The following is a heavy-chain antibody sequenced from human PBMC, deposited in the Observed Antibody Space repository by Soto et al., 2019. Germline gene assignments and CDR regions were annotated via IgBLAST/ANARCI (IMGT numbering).Heavy chain of an antibody. J-gene: IGHJ6*03. D-gene: IGHD2-2*01. Sequence: ASVKVSCKASGYTFTSYYMHWVRQAPGQGLEWMGIINPSGGSTSYAQKFQGRVTMTRDTSTSTVYMELSSLRSDDTAVYYCARGVVVVPAAAYYYYYYMDVWGKGTTVTVSS. V-gene: IGHV1-46*01. CDR1: GYTFTSYY. CDR2: INPSGGST. CDR3: ARGVVVVPAAAYYYYYYMDV.